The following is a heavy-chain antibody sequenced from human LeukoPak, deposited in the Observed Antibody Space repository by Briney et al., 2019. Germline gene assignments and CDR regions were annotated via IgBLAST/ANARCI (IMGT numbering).Heavy chain of an antibody. CDR3: ARARFLIPDY. CDR1: GGPISSYY. D-gene: IGHD2-2*02. Sequence: PSETLPLTCTVSGGPISSYYWSWIRQPPGKGLEWIGYIYYSGSTNYNPSLKSRVTISVDTSKNQFSLKLSSVTAADTAVYYCARARFLIPDYWGQGTLVTVSS. J-gene: IGHJ4*02. CDR2: IYYSGST. V-gene: IGHV4-59*01.